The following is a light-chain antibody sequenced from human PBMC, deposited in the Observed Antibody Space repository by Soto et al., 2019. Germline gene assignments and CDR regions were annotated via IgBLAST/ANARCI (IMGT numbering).Light chain of an antibody. CDR2: SNS. V-gene: IGLV1-44*01. CDR3: EAWDDSLNGYV. J-gene: IGLJ1*01. Sequence: QSVLTQPPSASGTPGQRVTISCSGSSSNIGSNTVNWYQQFPGTAPKLLIYSNSQRPSGVPDRFSGSKSGTSASLAITGLQSEDEVDYYCEAWDDSLNGYVFGTGTKVTV. CDR1: SSNIGSNT.